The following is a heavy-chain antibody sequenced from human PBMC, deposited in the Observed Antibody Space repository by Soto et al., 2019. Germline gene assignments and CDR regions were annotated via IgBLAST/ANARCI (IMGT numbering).Heavy chain of an antibody. D-gene: IGHD4-4*01. CDR1: GGSISSTNF. V-gene: IGHV4-4*02. Sequence: SETLSLTCAVSGGSISSTNFWTWVRQPPGKGLEWIGEIYHTGSTNYNPSLKSRVTISVDTSKNQFSLKLSSVTAADTAVYYCARDPPMTTVTGDAFDIWGQGTMVTVSS. CDR3: ARDPPMTTVTGDAFDI. CDR2: IYHTGST. J-gene: IGHJ3*02.